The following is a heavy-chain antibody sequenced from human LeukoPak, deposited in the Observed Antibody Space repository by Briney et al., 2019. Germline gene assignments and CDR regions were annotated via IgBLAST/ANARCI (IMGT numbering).Heavy chain of an antibody. D-gene: IGHD3-10*01. CDR1: GFTFSDYW. CDR3: ARGIARGSGSTQGY. J-gene: IGHJ4*02. Sequence: GGSLRLSCAASGFTFSDYWMHWVRQAPGKGLVWVSRIKSDGSTTHYADSVKGRFTISRDNAKNTPYLQLNSLRAEDTAVYYCARGIARGSGSTQGYWGQGTLVTVSS. V-gene: IGHV3-74*01. CDR2: IKSDGSTT.